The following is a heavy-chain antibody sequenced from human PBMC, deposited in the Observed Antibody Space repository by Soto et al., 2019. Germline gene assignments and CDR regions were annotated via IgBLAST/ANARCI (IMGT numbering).Heavy chain of an antibody. CDR3: ARFSGGSYNTYYFYYGMDV. J-gene: IGHJ6*02. CDR2: ISAYDGNT. D-gene: IGHD2-15*01. CDR1: GCTFTSYG. V-gene: IGHV1-18*01. Sequence: ASVKVSCKASGCTFTSYGISWVRQAPGQGLDWMGWISAYDGNTKYAQDLQGRVTMTTDTSTSTAYMELRSLRSDDTAVYYCARFSGGSYNTYYFYYGMDVWGQGTTVTVSS.